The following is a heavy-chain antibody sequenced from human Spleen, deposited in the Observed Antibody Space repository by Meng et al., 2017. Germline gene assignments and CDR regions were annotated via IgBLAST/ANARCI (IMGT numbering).Heavy chain of an antibody. Sequence: GESLKISCAASGFTFSYYEMNWVRQAPGKGLEWVAYITSAGSSIYYADSVKGRFTISRDNAKNSLYLQMNSLRAEDTAVYYCARDGSIAVAGTTDYWGQGTLVTVSS. J-gene: IGHJ4*02. CDR2: ITSAGSSI. D-gene: IGHD6-19*01. CDR1: GFTFSYYE. CDR3: ARDGSIAVAGTTDY. V-gene: IGHV3-48*03.